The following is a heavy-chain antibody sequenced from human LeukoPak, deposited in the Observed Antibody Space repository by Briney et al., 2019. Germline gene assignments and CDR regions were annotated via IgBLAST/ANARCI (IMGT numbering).Heavy chain of an antibody. CDR1: GFTFSSYG. CDR2: IWYDGSNK. Sequence: GGSLRLSCAASGFTFSSYGMHWVRQAPGKGLEWVAVIWYDGSNKYYADSVKGRFTISRDNSKNTLYLQMNSLRAEDTAVYYCARDVIYYGSGSLGVDYWGQGTLVTVSS. V-gene: IGHV3-33*01. CDR3: ARDVIYYGSGSLGVDY. D-gene: IGHD3-10*01. J-gene: IGHJ4*02.